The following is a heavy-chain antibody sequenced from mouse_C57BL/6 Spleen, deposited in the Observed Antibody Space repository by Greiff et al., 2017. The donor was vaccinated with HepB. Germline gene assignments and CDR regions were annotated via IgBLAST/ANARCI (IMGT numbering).Heavy chain of an antibody. V-gene: IGHV1-20*01. Sequence: EVQLQQSGPELVKPGDSVKISCKASGYSFTGYFMNWVMQSHGKSLEWIGRINPYNGDTFYNQKFKGKATLTVDKSSSTAHMKLRSLTSEDSAVYYCASSFYDGSAWFAYWGQGTLVTVSA. CDR3: ASSFYDGSAWFAY. CDR1: GYSFTGYF. J-gene: IGHJ3*01. D-gene: IGHD2-3*01. CDR2: INPYNGDT.